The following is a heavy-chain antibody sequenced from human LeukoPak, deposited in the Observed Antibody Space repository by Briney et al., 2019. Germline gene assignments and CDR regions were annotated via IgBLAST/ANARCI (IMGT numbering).Heavy chain of an antibody. D-gene: IGHD6-19*01. CDR2: IYTSGST. J-gene: IGHJ4*02. V-gene: IGHV4-4*07. CDR3: ARLSGSDSSGPYGDY. Sequence: ASETLSLTCTVSGGSISSYYWSWIRQPPGKGLEWIGRIYTSGSTNYNPSLKSRVTMSVDTSKNQFSLKLSSVTAADTAVYYCARLSGSDSSGPYGDYWGQGTLVTVSS. CDR1: GGSISSYY.